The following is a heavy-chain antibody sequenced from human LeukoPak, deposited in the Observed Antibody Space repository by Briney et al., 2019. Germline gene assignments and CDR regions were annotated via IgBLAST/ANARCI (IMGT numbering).Heavy chain of an antibody. CDR1: GFSFSSDV. Sequence: PGRSLRLSCAASGFSFSSDVMHWVRQAPGKGLEWVAVIWNDGSNKYYADSVKGRFTISRDNSKNTLYLQMNSLRAEDTAVYYCARRRGYYFDYWGQGTLVTVSS. CDR2: IWNDGSNK. D-gene: IGHD2-21*01. V-gene: IGHV3-33*01. CDR3: ARRRGYYFDY. J-gene: IGHJ4*02.